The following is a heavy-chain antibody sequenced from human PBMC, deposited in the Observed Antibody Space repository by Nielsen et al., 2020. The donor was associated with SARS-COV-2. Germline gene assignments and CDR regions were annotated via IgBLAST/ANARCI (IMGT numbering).Heavy chain of an antibody. V-gene: IGHV3-53*01. D-gene: IGHD3-22*01. CDR1: GFTVSSNY. Sequence: GESLKISCAASGFTVSSNYMSRVRQAPGKGLEWVSVIYSGGSTYYADSVKGRFTISRDNSKNTLYLQMNSLRAEDTAVYYCTTYYYDSSGSHYFDYWGQGTLVTVSS. CDR3: TTYYYDSSGSHYFDY. CDR2: IYSGGST. J-gene: IGHJ4*02.